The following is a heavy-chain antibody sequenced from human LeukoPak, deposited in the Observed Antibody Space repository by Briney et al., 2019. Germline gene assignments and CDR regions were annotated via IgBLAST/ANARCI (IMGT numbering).Heavy chain of an antibody. J-gene: IGHJ4*02. CDR3: ASRFWSGYYTVGYYFDY. CDR1: GGSISSYY. D-gene: IGHD3-3*01. CDR2: IYYSGST. Sequence: PSETLSLTCTVSGGSISSYYWSWIRQPPGKGLEWIGYIYYSGSTNYNPSLKSRVTISVDTSKNQFSLKLSSVTAADTAVYYCASRFWSGYYTVGYYFDYWGQGTLVTVS. V-gene: IGHV4-59*08.